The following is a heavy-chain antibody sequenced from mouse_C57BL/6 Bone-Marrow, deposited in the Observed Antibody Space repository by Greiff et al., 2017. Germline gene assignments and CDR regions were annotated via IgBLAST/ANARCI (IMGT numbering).Heavy chain of an antibody. V-gene: IGHV1-81*01. D-gene: IGHD1-1*01. CDR2: IYPRSGNT. CDR3: ERWGYYGSGIGVAY. J-gene: IGHJ3*01. CDR1: GYTFTSYG. Sequence: QVQLQQSGAELARPGASVKLSCTASGYTFTSYGISWVKQRTGQGLEWIGEIYPRSGNTYYNEKFQGKATLTADNSSSTAYMELRSLTSEDSAVYVCERWGYYGSGIGVAYWGQGTVVTVTA.